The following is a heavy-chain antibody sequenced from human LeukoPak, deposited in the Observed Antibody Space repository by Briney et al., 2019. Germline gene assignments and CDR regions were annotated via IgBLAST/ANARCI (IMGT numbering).Heavy chain of an antibody. CDR1: GYTFTSYY. D-gene: IGHD3-22*01. J-gene: IGHJ3*02. CDR2: INPSGGST. Sequence: GASVKVSCKASGYTFTSYYMHWVRQAPGQGLEWMGIINPSGGSTSYAQKFQGRVTITTDESTSTAYMELSSLRSEDTAVYYCARRAPYYYDSSGHDAFDIWGQGTMVTVSS. V-gene: IGHV1-46*01. CDR3: ARRAPYYYDSSGHDAFDI.